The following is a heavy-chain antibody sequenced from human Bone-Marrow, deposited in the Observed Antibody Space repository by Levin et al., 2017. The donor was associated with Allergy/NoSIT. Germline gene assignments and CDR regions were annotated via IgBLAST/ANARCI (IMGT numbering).Heavy chain of an antibody. Sequence: SETLSLTCTVSGGSISSYYWSWIRQPPGKGLEWIGYIYYSGSTNYNPSLKSRVTISVDTSKNQFSLKLSSVTAADTAVYYCARGTPGVNDILTGYYTLNYWGQGTLVTVSS. D-gene: IGHD3-9*01. V-gene: IGHV4-59*01. CDR2: IYYSGST. CDR1: GGSISSYY. J-gene: IGHJ4*02. CDR3: ARGTPGVNDILTGYYTLNY.